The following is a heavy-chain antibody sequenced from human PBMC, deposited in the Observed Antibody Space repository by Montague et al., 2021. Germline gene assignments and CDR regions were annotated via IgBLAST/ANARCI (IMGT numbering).Heavy chain of an antibody. D-gene: IGHD6-19*01. CDR2: IYWNDDK. J-gene: IGHJ4*02. CDR1: GFSLNTRAVG. Sequence: PALVKPTQTLTLTCNFSGFSLNTRAVGVGWIRQPPGKALEWLALIYWNDDKRYSPSLKSRLTITKDTSKNQVVLTMTNADPVDTATYYCARHNSGWDSDFDYWGRRTLVTVSS. CDR3: ARHNSGWDSDFDY. V-gene: IGHV2-5*01.